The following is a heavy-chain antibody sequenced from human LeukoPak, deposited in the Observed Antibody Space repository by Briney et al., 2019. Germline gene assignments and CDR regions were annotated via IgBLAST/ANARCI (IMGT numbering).Heavy chain of an antibody. D-gene: IGHD2-15*01. CDR3: AREDPCSGGSCYSEVDY. CDR2: ISSIISYI. Sequence: GGSLRLSCAASGFTFSSYSMNWVRQAPRKGLGRVSSISSIISYIYYADSVKGRFTISRDNAKNALYLQMNSLRAEDAAVYYCAREDPCSGGSCYSEVDYWGQGTLVTVSS. J-gene: IGHJ4*02. CDR1: GFTFSSYS. V-gene: IGHV3-21*01.